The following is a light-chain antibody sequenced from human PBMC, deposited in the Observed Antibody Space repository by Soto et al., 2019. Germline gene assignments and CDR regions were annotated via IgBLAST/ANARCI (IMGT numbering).Light chain of an antibody. Sequence: DIQMTQSPSTLSASVGDRVTITCRASQSISSWLAWFQQKPGRAPNLLIYDASSLESGVPSRFSGSGSGTEFTLTISSLQPDDFATYYCQQYNSYPITFGQGTRLE. CDR2: DAS. CDR1: QSISSW. J-gene: IGKJ5*01. V-gene: IGKV1-5*01. CDR3: QQYNSYPIT.